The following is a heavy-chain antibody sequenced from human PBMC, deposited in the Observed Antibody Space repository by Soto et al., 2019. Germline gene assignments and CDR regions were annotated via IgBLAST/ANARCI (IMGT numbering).Heavy chain of an antibody. CDR2: ISDYGSDK. D-gene: IGHD6-19*01. CDR3: VRVMVALAGTFALDLYYQYHMDV. J-gene: IGHJ6*02. V-gene: IGHV3-30*04. Sequence: WVTLSLSCAASGFTFSSYATHWVRHPPRRGMGRVAVISDYGSDKNYGDCVKGRLTIFSANSKNKQYLQMNSLRAEDTAAYYFVRVMVALAGTFALDLYYQYHMDVWGQGTTVTASS. CDR1: GFTFSSYA.